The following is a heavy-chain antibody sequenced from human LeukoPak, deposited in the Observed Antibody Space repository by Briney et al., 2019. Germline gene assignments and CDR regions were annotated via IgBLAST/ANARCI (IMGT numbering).Heavy chain of an antibody. CDR3: ARAEGYHLPLD. J-gene: IGHJ4*02. CDR1: GGSISSSSYY. V-gene: IGHV4-39*02. CDR2: IYYSGST. D-gene: IGHD2-2*01. Sequence: SETLSLTCTVSGGSISSSSYYWGWIRQPPGKGLEWIGSIYYSGSTYYNPSLKSRVTISVDTSKNQFSLKVKSVTAADTAVYYCARAEGYHLPLDWGQGTLVTVSS.